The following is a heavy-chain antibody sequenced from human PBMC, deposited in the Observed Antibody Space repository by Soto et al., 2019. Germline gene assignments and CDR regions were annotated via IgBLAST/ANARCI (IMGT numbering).Heavy chain of an antibody. V-gene: IGHV4-30-2*01. CDR3: ARAGDILTGYYTFDY. CDR1: GGSISSGGYS. D-gene: IGHD3-9*01. Sequence: PSETLSLTCAVSGGSISSGGYSWSWIRQPPGKGLEWIGYIYHSGSTYYNPSLKSRVTISVDRSKNQFSLKLSSVTAADTAVYYCARAGDILTGYYTFDYWGQGTLGTVS. J-gene: IGHJ4*02. CDR2: IYHSGST.